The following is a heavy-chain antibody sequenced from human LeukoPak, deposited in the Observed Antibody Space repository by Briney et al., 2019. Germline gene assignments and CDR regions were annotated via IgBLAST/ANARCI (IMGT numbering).Heavy chain of an antibody. CDR1: GFTFDDYA. V-gene: IGHV3-9*03. CDR3: AKGLYSSGPFDY. J-gene: IGHJ4*02. D-gene: IGHD6-19*01. CDR2: ISWNSGSI. Sequence: PGRSLRLSCAASGFTFDDYAMHWVRQAPGKGLEWVSGISWNSGSIGYADSVKGRFTISRDNAKNSLYLQMNSLRAEDMALYYCAKGLYSSGPFDYWGQGTLVTVSS.